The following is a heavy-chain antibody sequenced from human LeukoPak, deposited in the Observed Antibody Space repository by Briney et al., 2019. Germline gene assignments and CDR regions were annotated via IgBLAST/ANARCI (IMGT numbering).Heavy chain of an antibody. CDR3: AKSRDFWSGSNNWFDA. J-gene: IGHJ5*02. CDR2: ISGSGGST. D-gene: IGHD3-3*01. V-gene: IGHV3-23*01. Sequence: PGGSLRLSCAASGFTFSSYAMSWVRQAPGKGLEWVSAISGSGGSTYYADSVKGWFTISRDNSKNTLYLQMNSLRAEDTAVYYCAKSRDFWSGSNNWFDAWGQGTLVTVSS. CDR1: GFTFSSYA.